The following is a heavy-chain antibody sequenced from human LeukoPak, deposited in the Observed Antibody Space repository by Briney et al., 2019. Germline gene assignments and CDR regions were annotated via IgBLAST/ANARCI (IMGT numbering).Heavy chain of an antibody. J-gene: IGHJ4*02. CDR1: GFTFSSYG. D-gene: IGHD2-8*01. CDR2: ISGGGGST. CDR3: AKDLGDLMVYAINPGFDY. Sequence: GGSLRLSCAASGFTFSSYGMSWVRQAPGKGLEWVSAISGGGGSTYYADSVKGRFTISRDNSKNTLYLQMNSLRAEDTAVYYCAKDLGDLMVYAINPGFDYWGQGTLVTVSS. V-gene: IGHV3-23*01.